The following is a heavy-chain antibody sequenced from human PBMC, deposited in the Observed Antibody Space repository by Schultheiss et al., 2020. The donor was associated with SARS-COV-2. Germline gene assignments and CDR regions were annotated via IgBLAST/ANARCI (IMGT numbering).Heavy chain of an antibody. CDR3: ARDRMVYASRANYYYYMDV. CDR1: GFTFSSYA. CDR2: ISSSSGYV. V-gene: IGHV3-21*04. Sequence: GGSLRLSCAASGFTFSSYAVHWVRQAPGKGLEWVSSISSSSGYVYYADSVKGRFTISRDNAENSLYLQMNSLRVEDTALYYCARDRMVYASRANYYYYMDVWGKGTTVTVSS. J-gene: IGHJ6*03. D-gene: IGHD2-8*01.